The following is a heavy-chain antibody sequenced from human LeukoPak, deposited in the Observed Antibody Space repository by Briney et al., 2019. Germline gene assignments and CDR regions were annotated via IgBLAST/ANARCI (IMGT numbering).Heavy chain of an antibody. J-gene: IGHJ3*02. CDR3: ARREQLGHAFDI. Sequence: SETLSLTCAVFGGSFSGYYWNWIRQPPGKGLEWIGEINHSGSTNYNPSLKSRVTISVDTSKNQFSLKLSSVTAADTAVYYCARREQLGHAFDIWGQGTMVTVSS. V-gene: IGHV4-34*01. D-gene: IGHD6-6*01. CDR1: GGSFSGYY. CDR2: INHSGST.